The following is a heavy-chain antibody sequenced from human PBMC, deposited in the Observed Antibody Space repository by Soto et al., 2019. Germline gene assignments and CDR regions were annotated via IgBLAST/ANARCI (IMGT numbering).Heavy chain of an antibody. J-gene: IGHJ6*02. CDR1: GDSVSSNSAA. Sequence: KQSQTLSLTCAISGDSVSSNSAAWTWIRQSPSRGLEWLGRTYYRSKWYNDYAVSVKSRITINPDTSKNQFSLQLNSVTPEDTAVYYCAREGGCSGGSCYGGMDVWGQGTTVTVSS. CDR3: AREGGCSGGSCYGGMDV. V-gene: IGHV6-1*01. CDR2: TYYRSKWYN. D-gene: IGHD2-15*01.